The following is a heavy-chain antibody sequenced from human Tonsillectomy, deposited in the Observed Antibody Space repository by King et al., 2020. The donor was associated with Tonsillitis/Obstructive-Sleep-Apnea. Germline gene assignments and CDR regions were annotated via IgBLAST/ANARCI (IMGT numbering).Heavy chain of an antibody. CDR2: ISGRGGRT. D-gene: IGHD3-16*01. J-gene: IGHJ4*02. Sequence: VQLVESGGGLVQPGGSLRLSCAASGFTFSSYSRIWCRQAPGRGLEWGCSISGRGGRTYYADSVKGRFTISRDNSKNTLYLQMNSLRAEDTAVYYCAKVTLVWGQGTLVTVSS. CDR3: AKVTLV. CDR1: GFTFSSYS. V-gene: IGHV3-23*04.